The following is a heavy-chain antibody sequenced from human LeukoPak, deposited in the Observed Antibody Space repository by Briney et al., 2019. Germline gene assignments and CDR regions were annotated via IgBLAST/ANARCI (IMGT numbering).Heavy chain of an antibody. J-gene: IGHJ6*03. CDR3: ARHRSGWYRTVRERYMDV. V-gene: IGHV4-34*01. D-gene: IGHD6-19*01. CDR2: INHSGST. Sequence: SETLSLTCAVYGGSFSGYYWSWIRQPPGKGLEWIGEINHSGSTNYNPSLKSRGTISVETSNNKFSLKLSSMTTADAAVWYCARHRSGWYRTVRERYMDVWGKGTTVTISS. CDR1: GGSFSGYY.